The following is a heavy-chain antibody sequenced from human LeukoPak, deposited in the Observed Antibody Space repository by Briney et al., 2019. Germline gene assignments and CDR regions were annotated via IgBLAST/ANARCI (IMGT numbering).Heavy chain of an antibody. CDR1: GGTFSSYT. D-gene: IGHD2-21*01. J-gene: IGHJ3*02. Sequence: SVKVSCKTSGGTFSSYTITWVRQAPGQGLEWMGGIIPIFGTTNYAQKFQGGVTITADESTSTAYMELSSLRSEDTAVYYCARGWQLGGDLGDAFDIWGQGTMVTVSS. CDR2: IIPIFGTT. CDR3: ARGWQLGGDLGDAFDI. V-gene: IGHV1-69*13.